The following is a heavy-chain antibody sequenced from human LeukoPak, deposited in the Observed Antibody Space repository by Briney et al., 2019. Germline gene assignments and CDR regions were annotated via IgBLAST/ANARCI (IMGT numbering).Heavy chain of an antibody. CDR3: ARVGVRGVIYYYMDV. D-gene: IGHD3-10*01. J-gene: IGHJ6*03. CDR2: ISSSSSYI. CDR1: GFTFSSYS. Sequence: GGSLRLSCAASGFTFSSYSMNWVRQAPGKGLEWVSSISSSSSYIYYADSVKSRFNSSRDNAKKSLYLQMNSLRAEDTAVYYCARVGVRGVIYYYMDVWGKGTTVTVSS. V-gene: IGHV3-21*01.